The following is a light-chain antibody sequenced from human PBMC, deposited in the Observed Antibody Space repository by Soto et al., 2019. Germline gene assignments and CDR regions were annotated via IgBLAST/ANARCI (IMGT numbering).Light chain of an antibody. Sequence: LTQPASVSGSPGQSITISCTGTSSDVGGYNYVSWYQQLPGKAPKLMIYDVNNRPSGVSNRFSGSKSGNTASLTISGLQAEDEADYYCSSYTGSSTFVFGTGTKLTVL. CDR3: SSYTGSSTFV. J-gene: IGLJ1*01. CDR1: SSDVGGYNY. V-gene: IGLV2-14*01. CDR2: DVN.